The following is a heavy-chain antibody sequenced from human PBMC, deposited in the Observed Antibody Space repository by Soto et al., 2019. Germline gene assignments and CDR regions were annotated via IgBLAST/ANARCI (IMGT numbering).Heavy chain of an antibody. CDR2: ISDTESA. J-gene: IGHJ4*02. CDR1: GESISSGGYY. CDR3: ARASSSSSAADH. V-gene: IGHV4-31*03. Sequence: QVQLQESGPGLVKASQTLSLICNVSGESISSGGYYWSWIRHHPGKGLEWIGYISDTESAYYNPSIKRRVTISMDTSKNHFAMKLSSVTAADTAVYYCARASSSSSAADHWGQGTLITVSS. D-gene: IGHD6-6*01.